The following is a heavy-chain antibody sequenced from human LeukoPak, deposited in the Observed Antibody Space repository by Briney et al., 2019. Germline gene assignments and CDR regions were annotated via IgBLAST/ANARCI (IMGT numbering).Heavy chain of an antibody. CDR1: GYYFVTYP. CDR2: INTNTGNP. J-gene: IGHJ4*02. V-gene: IGHV7-4-1*02. CDR3: AIGPGLRFLEWSFDY. D-gene: IGHD3-3*01. Sequence: ASVKVSCKASGYYFVTYPINWVRQAPGQGLEWMGWINTNTGNPTYAQGFTGRFVFSLDTSVSTAYLQISSLKAEDTAVYYCAIGPGLRFLEWSFDYWGQGTLVTVSS.